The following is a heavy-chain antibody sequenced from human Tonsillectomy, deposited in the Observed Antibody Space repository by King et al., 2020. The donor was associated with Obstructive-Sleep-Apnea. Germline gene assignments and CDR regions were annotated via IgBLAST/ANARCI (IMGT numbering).Heavy chain of an antibody. CDR2: IKQDGSDK. V-gene: IGHV3-7*03. CDR1: GFTFSSYW. D-gene: IGHD3-22*01. Sequence: VQLVESGGGLVQPGGSLRLSCAASGFTFSSYWMSWVRQAPGKGLEWVANIKQDGSDKYYVDSVKGRFTISSDNAKNSLYLKMNSLRAEDTAVYYCARGDYFDSSGYYSPWGQGTLVTVSS. J-gene: IGHJ5*02. CDR3: ARGDYFDSSGYYSP.